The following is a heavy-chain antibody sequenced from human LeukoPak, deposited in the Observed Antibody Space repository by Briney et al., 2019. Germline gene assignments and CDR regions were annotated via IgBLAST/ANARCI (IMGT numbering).Heavy chain of an antibody. CDR3: ATSQRGLIPYFDY. V-gene: IGHV4-38-2*01. J-gene: IGHJ4*02. D-gene: IGHD3-10*01. CDR1: VFFISSGYD. Sequence: RTSETLSLTCAVSVFFISSGYDWGWIRQAPGKGLGWIGAIFHTGNTSYKPSLKSLVTISVDTSKNYFSLRLTSVTAADTAVYYCATSQRGLIPYFDYWGQGTLVTVSS. CDR2: IFHTGNT.